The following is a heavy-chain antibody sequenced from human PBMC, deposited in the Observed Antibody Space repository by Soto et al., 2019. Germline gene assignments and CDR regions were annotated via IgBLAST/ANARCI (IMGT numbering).Heavy chain of an antibody. CDR2: IIPIFGTA. CDR1: GGTFSSYA. J-gene: IGHJ4*02. CDR3: AVPTYYYDSSGYYLGY. Sequence: SVKVSCKASGGTFSSYAISWVRQAPGQGLEWMGGIIPIFGTANYAQKFQGRVTITADESTSTAYMELSSLRSEDTAVYYCAVPTYYYDSSGYYLGYRGQGTLVTVSS. V-gene: IGHV1-69*13. D-gene: IGHD3-22*01.